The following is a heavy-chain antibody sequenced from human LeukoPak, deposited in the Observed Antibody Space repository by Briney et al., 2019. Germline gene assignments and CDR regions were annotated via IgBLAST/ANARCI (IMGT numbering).Heavy chain of an antibody. Sequence: GGSLRLSCAASGFTVSSNYMSWVRQAPGKGLEWVSVIYSGGSTYYADSVKGRFTISRDNSKNTLYLQMNSLRAEDTAVYYCARGTQQWLVLDHWGQGTLVTVSS. J-gene: IGHJ4*02. CDR1: GFTVSSNY. CDR3: ARGTQQWLVLDH. V-gene: IGHV3-53*01. CDR2: IYSGGST. D-gene: IGHD6-19*01.